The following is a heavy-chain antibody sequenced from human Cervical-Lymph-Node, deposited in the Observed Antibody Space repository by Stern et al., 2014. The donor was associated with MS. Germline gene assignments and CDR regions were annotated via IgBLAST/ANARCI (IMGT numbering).Heavy chain of an antibody. Sequence: EQLVESGAEVKKPGASVKVSCKASGDTFASYPIHLLRQAPGQGPVWMGIVNPTDGRTTYAQTFQGRVTMTRDTSTRTVYMELSSLRAEDTAMYFCANPLPYANWGQGTRVTVSS. J-gene: IGHJ1*01. CDR3: ANPLPYAN. CDR2: VNPTDGRT. D-gene: IGHD4-17*01. V-gene: IGHV1-46*03. CDR1: GDTFASYP.